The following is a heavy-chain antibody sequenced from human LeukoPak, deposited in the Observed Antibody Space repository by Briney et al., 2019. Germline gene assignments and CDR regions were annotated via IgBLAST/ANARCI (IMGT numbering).Heavy chain of an antibody. CDR2: IKQDGSEK. D-gene: IGHD6-19*01. J-gene: IGHJ4*02. V-gene: IGHV3-7*05. Sequence: GGSLRLSCTISGYFFPNAWLNWVRQAPGKGLEWVAIIKQDGSEKYYVDSVKGRFTISRDNAKNSLYLQMNSLRAEDTAVYYCARSSGWLTDNWGQGTLVTVSS. CDR1: GYFFPNAW. CDR3: ARSSGWLTDN.